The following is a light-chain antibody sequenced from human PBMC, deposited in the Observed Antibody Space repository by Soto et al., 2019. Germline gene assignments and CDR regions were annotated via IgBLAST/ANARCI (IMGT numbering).Light chain of an antibody. CDR3: AAWDDSLNVV. Sequence: QPVLTQPPSASGTPGQRVTISCSGGSSNIASNPVSWYQQLPGTAPKLLIYSNNQRPSGVPDRFSGSKSGTSASLAISGLQSEDEAGYYCAAWDDSLNVVFGGGTQLTVL. J-gene: IGLJ2*01. V-gene: IGLV1-44*01. CDR2: SNN. CDR1: SSNIASNP.